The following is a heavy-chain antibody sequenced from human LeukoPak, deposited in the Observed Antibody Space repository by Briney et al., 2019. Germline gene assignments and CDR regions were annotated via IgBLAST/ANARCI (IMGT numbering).Heavy chain of an antibody. CDR2: IRSSSSYI. V-gene: IGHV3-21*01. J-gene: IGHJ4*02. CDR1: GFTFSSYS. Sequence: GGSLRLTCAASGFTFSSYSMNWVRQAPGKGLEWVSSIRSSSSYIYYADSVKGRFTISRDNAKNSLYLQVNSLRAEDTAVYYCARGRYSSSWYFDYWGQGTLVTVSS. D-gene: IGHD6-13*01. CDR3: ARGRYSSSWYFDY.